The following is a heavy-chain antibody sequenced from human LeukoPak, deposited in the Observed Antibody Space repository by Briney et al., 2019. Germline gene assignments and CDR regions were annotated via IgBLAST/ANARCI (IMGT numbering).Heavy chain of an antibody. J-gene: IGHJ5*02. CDR1: GYSINNYW. CDR3: ARQEYCSGGSCYTWFDP. D-gene: IGHD2-15*01. Sequence: GESLKISCKGSGYSINNYWIGWVRQMPGKGLEWMGIIYPADSDIRYSPPFQGQVTISADKSISTVYLQWSSLKASDTAMYYCARQEYCSGGSCYTWFDPWGQGTLVTVSS. CDR2: IYPADSDI. V-gene: IGHV5-51*01.